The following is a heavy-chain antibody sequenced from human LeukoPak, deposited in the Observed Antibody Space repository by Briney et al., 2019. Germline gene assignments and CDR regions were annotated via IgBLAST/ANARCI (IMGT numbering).Heavy chain of an antibody. J-gene: IGHJ4*02. Sequence: SVKVSCKASGGTFSSYAISWVRQAPGQGLEWMGRIIPIFGIANYAQKFQGRVTITADKSTSTAYMELSSLRSEDTAVYYCARVLFYDFWSGPSIFDYWGQGTLVTVSS. V-gene: IGHV1-69*04. D-gene: IGHD3-3*01. CDR2: IIPIFGIA. CDR1: GGTFSSYA. CDR3: ARVLFYDFWSGPSIFDY.